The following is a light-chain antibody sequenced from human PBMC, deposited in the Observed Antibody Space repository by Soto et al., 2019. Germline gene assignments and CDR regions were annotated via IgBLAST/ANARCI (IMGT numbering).Light chain of an antibody. V-gene: IGKV1-5*01. CDR3: QQYKSYSGT. CDR1: QSISSW. Sequence: EIQMTQSPSTLSASVGERVTLTCRASQSISSWLAWYQQKPGKAPKLLIYDASSLESGVPSRFSGSGSGTEFTLTISSLQPDDFATYYCQQYKSYSGTFGQGTKVDIK. J-gene: IGKJ1*01. CDR2: DAS.